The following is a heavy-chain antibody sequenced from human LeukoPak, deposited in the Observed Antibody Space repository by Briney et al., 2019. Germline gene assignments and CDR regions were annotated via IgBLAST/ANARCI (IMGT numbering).Heavy chain of an antibody. D-gene: IGHD3-22*01. J-gene: IGHJ3*01. CDR2: IVVGSGST. Sequence: GTSVKVSCKASGFTFTSSAVQWVRQARGQRLEWIGWIVVGSGSTNYAQKFQERVTITRDMSTSLVYMELSSLRSEDTAVYYCAAEAAYYYDSRDAFDVWGQGTMVTVSS. CDR1: GFTFTSSA. V-gene: IGHV1-58*01. CDR3: AAEAAYYYDSRDAFDV.